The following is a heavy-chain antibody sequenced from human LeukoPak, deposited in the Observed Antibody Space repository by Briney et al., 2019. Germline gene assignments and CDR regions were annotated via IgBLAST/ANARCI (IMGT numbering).Heavy chain of an antibody. D-gene: IGHD1-1*01. CDR1: GVTFSSHG. J-gene: IGHJ1*01. CDR2: ISASGGIT. Sequence: GGSLRLSCAASGVTFSSHGMNWVGEAPGKGVEGVSGISASGGITDYTDSGKGRVTISRENSKNTVCLQMNSLRGEDTAVYYCAKDDAWAPYKHWGQGTLVTVSS. CDR3: AKDDAWAPYKH. V-gene: IGHV3-23*01.